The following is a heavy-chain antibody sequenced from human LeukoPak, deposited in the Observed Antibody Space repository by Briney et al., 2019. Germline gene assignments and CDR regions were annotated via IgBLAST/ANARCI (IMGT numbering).Heavy chain of an antibody. Sequence: GGSLRLSCAASGFPFSSYRMNGVRQAPGKGREWVSSISSSSSYIYYADSVKGRFTISRDNAKNSLYLQMNSLRAEDTAVYYCAREWAADGMDVWGQGTTVTVSS. D-gene: IGHD6-13*01. CDR1: GFPFSSYR. CDR3: AREWAADGMDV. CDR2: ISSSSSYI. J-gene: IGHJ6*02. V-gene: IGHV3-21*01.